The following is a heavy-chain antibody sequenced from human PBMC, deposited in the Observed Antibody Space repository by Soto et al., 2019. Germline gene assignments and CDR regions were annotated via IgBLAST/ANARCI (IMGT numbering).Heavy chain of an antibody. D-gene: IGHD1-26*01. J-gene: IGHJ4*02. Sequence: GGSLRLSCAASGFTFDDFAMHWVRQAPGKGLEWVSGISWNSASMDYADSVKDRFSISRDNAENSLYLQMNILKIEDTAFYYCARSFSDSYYDLDFWGQGTLVTVSS. CDR1: GFTFDDFA. V-gene: IGHV3-9*01. CDR3: ARSFSDSYYDLDF. CDR2: ISWNSASM.